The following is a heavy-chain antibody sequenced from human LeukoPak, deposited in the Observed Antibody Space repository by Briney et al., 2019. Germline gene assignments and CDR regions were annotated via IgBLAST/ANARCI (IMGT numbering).Heavy chain of an antibody. D-gene: IGHD2-2*01. CDR1: GGTFSSYA. J-gene: IGHJ5*02. CDR2: IIPIFGTA. CDR3: ARVGDDCSSTSCTTYNWFDP. V-gene: IGHV1-69*06. Sequence: SVKVSCKASGGTFSSYAISWARQAPGQGLEWMGGIIPIFGTANYAQKFQGRVTITADKSTSTAYMELSSLRSEDTAVYYCARVGDDCSSTSCTTYNWFDPWGQGTLVTVSS.